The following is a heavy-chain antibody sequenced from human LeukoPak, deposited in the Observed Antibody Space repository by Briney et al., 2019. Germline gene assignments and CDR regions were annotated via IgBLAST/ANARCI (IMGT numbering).Heavy chain of an antibody. CDR3: AKVGLGSAFDN. CDR1: GFTFSSYA. V-gene: IGHV3-23*01. Sequence: PGGSLRLSCAASGFTFSSYALSWVRQAPGKGLECVSGISGSGGSTYSADSLKGRFTISRDNSKNTLYLQINSLRADDTAVFYCAKVGLGSAFDNWGQGTLVTVSS. CDR2: ISGSGGST. D-gene: IGHD6-19*01. J-gene: IGHJ4*02.